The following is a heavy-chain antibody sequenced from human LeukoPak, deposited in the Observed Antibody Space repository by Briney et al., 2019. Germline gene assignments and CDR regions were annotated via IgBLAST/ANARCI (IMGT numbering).Heavy chain of an antibody. J-gene: IGHJ4*02. CDR1: GFTFSSYW. CDR2: IKQDGSEK. D-gene: IGHD3-22*01. Sequence: GGSLRLSCAASGFTFSSYWMSWVCQAPGKGLEWVANIKQDGSEKYYVDSVKGRFTISRDNAKNSLYLQMNSLRAEDTAVYYCAREGGVGYDSSGYWGWGQGTLVTVSS. V-gene: IGHV3-7*01. CDR3: AREGGVGYDSSGYWG.